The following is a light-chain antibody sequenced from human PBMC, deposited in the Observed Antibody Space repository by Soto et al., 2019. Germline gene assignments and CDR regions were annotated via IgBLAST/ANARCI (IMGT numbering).Light chain of an antibody. J-gene: IGKJ1*01. CDR1: QSISSD. CDR3: HHYTPWPST. CDR2: VAS. V-gene: IGKV3-15*01. Sequence: EIVMTQSPVTLSVSPGERATLSCRASQSISSDLAWYQLKPGQAPRLLIYVASTRATGVPARFTGSGSGTESTLTISGLQSEDFAVYYCHHYTPWPSTFGQGTKVEIK.